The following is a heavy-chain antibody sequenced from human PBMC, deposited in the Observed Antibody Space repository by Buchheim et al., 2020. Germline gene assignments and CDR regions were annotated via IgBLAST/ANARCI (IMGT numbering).Heavy chain of an antibody. CDR2: ISSSSSTI. Sequence: EVQLVESGGGLVQPGGSLRLSCAASGFTFSSYSMNWVRQAPGKGLEWVSYISSSSSTIYYADSVKGRFTISRDNANKSLYLQMNSLRAEDTAVYYCARLRATGGPYFDYWGQGTL. D-gene: IGHD1-26*01. V-gene: IGHV3-48*01. J-gene: IGHJ4*02. CDR3: ARLRATGGPYFDY. CDR1: GFTFSSYS.